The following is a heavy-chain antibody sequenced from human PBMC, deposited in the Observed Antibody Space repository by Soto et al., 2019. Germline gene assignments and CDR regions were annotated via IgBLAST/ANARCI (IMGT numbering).Heavy chain of an antibody. D-gene: IGHD3-22*01. J-gene: IGHJ6*02. CDR1: GGTFSSYA. V-gene: IGHV1-69*13. CDR3: ARDSSGQSSDYYYGTDV. CDR2: IIPIFGTA. Sequence: SVKVSCKASGGTFSSYAISWVRQAPGQGLEWMGGIIPIFGTANYAQKFQGRVTITADESTSTAYMELSSLRSEDTAVYYCARDSSGQSSDYYYGTDVWGQGTTVTVSS.